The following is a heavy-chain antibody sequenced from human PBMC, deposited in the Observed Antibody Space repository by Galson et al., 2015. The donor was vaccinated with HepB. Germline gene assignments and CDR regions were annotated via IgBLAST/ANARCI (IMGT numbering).Heavy chain of an antibody. J-gene: IGHJ3*02. CDR1: GGTFSSYA. Sequence: SVKVSCKASGGTFSSYAISWVRQAPGQGLEWMGGVIPIFGTANYAQKFQGRVTITADESTSTAYMELSSLRSEDTAVYYCAREAQRVNFGFPDVENDAFDIWGQGTMVTVSS. V-gene: IGHV1-69*13. CDR3: AREAQRVNFGFPDVENDAFDI. CDR2: VIPIFGTA. D-gene: IGHD3-16*01.